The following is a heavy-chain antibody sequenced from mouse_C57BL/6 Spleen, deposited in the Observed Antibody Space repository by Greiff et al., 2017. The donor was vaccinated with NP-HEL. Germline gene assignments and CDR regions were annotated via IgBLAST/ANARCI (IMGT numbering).Heavy chain of an antibody. J-gene: IGHJ2*01. D-gene: IGHD2-4*01. Sequence: QVQLQQSGPELVKPGASVKISCKASGYAFSSSWMNWVKQRPGKGLEWIGRIYPGDGDTNYNGKFKGKATLTADKSSSTAYMQLSILTSEDSAVYFCARSYDYDGGAFDYWGQGTTLTVSS. CDR2: IYPGDGDT. V-gene: IGHV1-82*01. CDR1: GYAFSSSW. CDR3: ARSYDYDGGAFDY.